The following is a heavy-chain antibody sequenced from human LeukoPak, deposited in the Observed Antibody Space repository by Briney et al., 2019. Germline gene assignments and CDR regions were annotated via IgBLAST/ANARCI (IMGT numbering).Heavy chain of an antibody. J-gene: IGHJ1*01. V-gene: IGHV3-30*02. CDR2: IRYDGSNK. Sequence: PGGSLRLSCAASGFTFSSYGMHWVRQAPGKGLEWVAFIRYDGSNKYYADSVEGRFTNSRDNSKNTLYLQMNSLRAEDTAVYYCAKDGRITMIVVAFQHWGQGTLVTVSS. D-gene: IGHD3-22*01. CDR3: AKDGRITMIVVAFQH. CDR1: GFTFSSYG.